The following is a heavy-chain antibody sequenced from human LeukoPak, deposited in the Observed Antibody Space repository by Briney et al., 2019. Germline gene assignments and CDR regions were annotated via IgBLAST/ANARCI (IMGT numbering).Heavy chain of an antibody. CDR2: INPNSGGT. CDR1: GYTFTGYY. J-gene: IGHJ4*02. Sequence: ASVKVSCKASGYTFTGYYMHWVRQAPGQGLEWMGLINPNSGGTNYAQKFQGRVTMTRDTSISIAYMELSRLRSDDTAVYYCARVHSGSYRGGYFDYWGQGTLVTVSS. D-gene: IGHD1-26*01. CDR3: ARVHSGSYRGGYFDY. V-gene: IGHV1-2*02.